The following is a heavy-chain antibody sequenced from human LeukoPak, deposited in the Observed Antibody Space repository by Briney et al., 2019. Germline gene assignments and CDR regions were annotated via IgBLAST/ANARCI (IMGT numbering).Heavy chain of an antibody. CDR1: GFTFSSYW. Sequence: PGGSLRLSCAASGFTFSSYWMHWVRQAPGKGLVWVSRINSDGSSTSYADSVKGRFTIPRDNAKNTLYLQMNSLRAEDTAVYYCARVPKKRDGDYGYWGQGTLVTVSS. CDR3: ARVPKKRDGDYGY. CDR2: INSDGSST. D-gene: IGHD4-17*01. V-gene: IGHV3-74*01. J-gene: IGHJ4*02.